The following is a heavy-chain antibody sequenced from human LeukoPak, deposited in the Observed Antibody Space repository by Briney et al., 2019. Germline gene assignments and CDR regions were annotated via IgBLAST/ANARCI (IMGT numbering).Heavy chain of an antibody. J-gene: IGHJ4*02. V-gene: IGHV3-23*01. CDR2: ISGSAHKI. CDR3: VYGPRQYYFDY. D-gene: IGHD2-2*02. Sequence: GGSLRLSCVASGNTFSNYAVSWVRQAPEKGLDWVSVISGSAHKIRYADSVKGRFTISRDNSENIVYLQMNSLRAEDTAVYYCVYGPRQYYFDYWGQGTLVTVSS. CDR1: GNTFSNYA.